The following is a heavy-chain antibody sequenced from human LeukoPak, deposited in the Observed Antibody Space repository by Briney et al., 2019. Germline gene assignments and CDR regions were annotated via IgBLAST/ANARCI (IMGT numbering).Heavy chain of an antibody. CDR3: TRDSVSGSYSAYFDY. Sequence: PGGSLRLSCAASGFTFSSYWMSWVRQAPGKGLEWVANIKQDGSEKYYVDSVKGRFTISRDNAKNSLYLQMNSLRAEDTAAYYCTRDSVSGSYSAYFDYWGQGTLVTVSS. V-gene: IGHV3-7*01. D-gene: IGHD1-26*01. J-gene: IGHJ4*02. CDR1: GFTFSSYW. CDR2: IKQDGSEK.